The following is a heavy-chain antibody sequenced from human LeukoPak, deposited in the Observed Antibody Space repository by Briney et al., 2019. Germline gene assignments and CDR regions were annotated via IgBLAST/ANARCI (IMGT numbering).Heavy chain of an antibody. CDR2: ISGSGGST. J-gene: IGHJ4*02. CDR1: GFTFSSYA. V-gene: IGHV3-23*01. CDR3: ATWGSGVVVIKGPDY. D-gene: IGHD3-22*01. Sequence: GGSLRLSCAASGFTFSSYAMSWVRQAPGKGLEWVSAISGSGGSTYYADSVKGRFTIPRDNSKNTLYLQMNSLRAEDTAVYYCATWGSGVVVIKGPDYWGQGTLVTVSS.